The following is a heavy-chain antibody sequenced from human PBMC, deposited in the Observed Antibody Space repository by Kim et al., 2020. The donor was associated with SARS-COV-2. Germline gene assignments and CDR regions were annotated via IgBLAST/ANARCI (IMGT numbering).Heavy chain of an antibody. J-gene: IGHJ1*01. Sequence: SVKVSCKASGGTFSSYTISWVRQAPGQGLEWMGRIIPILGIANYAQKFQGRVTITADKSTSTAYMELSSLRSEDTAVYYCARGIAVAGRSTFQHWGQGTLVTVSS. CDR1: GGTFSSYT. CDR3: ARGIAVAGRSTFQH. V-gene: IGHV1-69*02. CDR2: IIPILGIA. D-gene: IGHD6-19*01.